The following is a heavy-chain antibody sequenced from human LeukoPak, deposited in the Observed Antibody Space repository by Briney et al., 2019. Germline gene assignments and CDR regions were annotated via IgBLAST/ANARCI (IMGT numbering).Heavy chain of an antibody. V-gene: IGHV4-34*01. CDR3: ARDYDFYTPYYYYGMDV. J-gene: IGHJ6*02. CDR1: GGSFSGYY. D-gene: IGHD3-3*01. CDR2: INHSGSR. Sequence: PSETLSLTCDVYGGSFSGYYWGWIRQPPGKGLEWIGEINHSGSRNYNPSLKSRVTISVDTSKNQFSLKLSSVTAADTAVYYCARDYDFYTPYYYYGMDVWGQGTTVTISS.